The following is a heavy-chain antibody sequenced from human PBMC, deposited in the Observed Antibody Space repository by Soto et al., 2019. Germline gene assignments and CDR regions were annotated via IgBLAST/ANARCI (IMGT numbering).Heavy chain of an antibody. CDR2: INAANGHT. D-gene: IGHD3-10*01. J-gene: IGHJ4*02. V-gene: IGHV1-3*01. CDR1: GYTFTHYA. Sequence: QDQVVQSGAEVKRPGASVKVSCKASGYTFTHYAIHWVRQAPGQRPELMGWINAANGHTKYSQTFQGRVTLTRDTAATTAYMELSSLSSEDTAVYYCATQDFASGRSHLDYWGQGTLVTVSS. CDR3: ATQDFASGRSHLDY.